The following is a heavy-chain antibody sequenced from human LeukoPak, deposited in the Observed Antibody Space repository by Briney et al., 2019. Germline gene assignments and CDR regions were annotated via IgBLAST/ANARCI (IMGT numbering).Heavy chain of an antibody. CDR2: IYYSGST. Sequence: SETLSLTCTVSGGSISSSSYYWGWIRQPPGKGLEWIGSIYYSGSTYYNPSLKSRVTISVDTSKNQFSLKLSSVTAADTAVYYCARAARKVRWEPTGIDYWGQGTLVTVSS. CDR1: GGSISSSSYY. V-gene: IGHV4-39*07. J-gene: IGHJ4*02. CDR3: ARAARKVRWEPTGIDY. D-gene: IGHD1-26*01.